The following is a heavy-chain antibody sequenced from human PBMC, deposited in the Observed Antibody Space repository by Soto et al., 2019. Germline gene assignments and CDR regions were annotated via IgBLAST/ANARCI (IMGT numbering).Heavy chain of an antibody. J-gene: IGHJ6*03. CDR2: IIPILGIA. V-gene: IGHV1-69*02. CDR3: ATPVDYYYYMDV. CDR1: GGSFSSYT. Sequence: SVKVSCKASGGSFSSYTISWVRQAPGQGLEWMGRIIPILGIANYAQRFQGRVTITADKSTSTAYMELSSLRSEDTAVYYCATPVDYYYYMDVWGKGTTVTVSS.